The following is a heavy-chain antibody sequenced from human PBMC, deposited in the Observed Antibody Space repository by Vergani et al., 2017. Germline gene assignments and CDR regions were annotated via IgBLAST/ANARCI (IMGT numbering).Heavy chain of an antibody. V-gene: IGHV3-30-3*01. Sequence: QVQLVESGGGVVQPGRSLRLSCAASGFTFRSYAMHWVRQAPGKGLGWVAVISYDGSSQYYADSVKGRFTISRDNSKNTLYLQMNSLRTEDTAVYYCADSSGIKGALDIWGQGAMVTVSS. D-gene: IGHD6-19*01. J-gene: IGHJ3*02. CDR1: GFTFRSYA. CDR2: ISYDGSSQ. CDR3: ADSSGIKGALDI.